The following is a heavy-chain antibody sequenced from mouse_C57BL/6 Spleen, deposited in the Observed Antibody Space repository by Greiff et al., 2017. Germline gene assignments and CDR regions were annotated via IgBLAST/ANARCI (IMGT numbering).Heavy chain of an antibody. CDR1: GFSLTSYG. CDR2: IWRGGST. CDR3: AKSRGLPPWFAY. Sequence: VMLVESGPGLVQPSQSLSITCTVSGFSLTSYGVHWVRQSPGKGLEWLGVIWRGGSTDYNAAFMSRLSITKDNSKSQVFFKMNSLQADDTAIYYCAKSRGLPPWFAYWGQGTLVTVSA. D-gene: IGHD5-5*01. J-gene: IGHJ3*01. V-gene: IGHV2-5*01.